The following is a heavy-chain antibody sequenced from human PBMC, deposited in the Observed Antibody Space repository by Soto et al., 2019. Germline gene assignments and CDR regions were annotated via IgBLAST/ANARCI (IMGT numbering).Heavy chain of an antibody. CDR3: AKYYGDTWKHYYFDY. CDR2: ISGSGGST. D-gene: IGHD3-16*01. V-gene: IGHV3-23*01. Sequence: EVQLLESGGGLVQPGGSLRLSCAASRFTFSGYSMSWVRQAPGKGLEWVSGISGSGGSTYYADSVKGRFTISRDNSESTLFLQMNSLRAEDTALYYCAKYYGDTWKHYYFDYWGQGTLVTVSS. J-gene: IGHJ4*02. CDR1: RFTFSGYS.